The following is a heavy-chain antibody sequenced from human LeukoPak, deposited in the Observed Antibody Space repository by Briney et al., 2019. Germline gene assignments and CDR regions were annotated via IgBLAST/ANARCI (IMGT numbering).Heavy chain of an antibody. Sequence: GGSLRLSCAASGFTFMTYSMNWVRQAPGKGLEWVSAFSGSGGSTYYADSVKGRFTISRDNSKNTLYLQMNSLRAEDTAVYYCAELGITMIGGVWGKGTTVTISS. CDR1: GFTFMTYS. J-gene: IGHJ6*04. CDR3: AELGITMIGGV. CDR2: FSGSGGST. V-gene: IGHV3-23*01. D-gene: IGHD3-10*02.